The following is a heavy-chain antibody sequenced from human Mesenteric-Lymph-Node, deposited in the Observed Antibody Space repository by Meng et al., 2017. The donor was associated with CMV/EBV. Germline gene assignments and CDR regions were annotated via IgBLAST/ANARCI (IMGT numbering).Heavy chain of an antibody. CDR2: IYYSGST. Sequence: QLQLQESVPGLVTPSETLSLTCTFSGGSISSSSYYWGLIRQPPGKGLEWIGSIYYSGSTYYNPSLKSRVTISVDTSKNQFSLKLSSVTAADTAVYYCARPHYYGSGSSPWFDPWGQGTLVTVSS. CDR3: ARPHYYGSGSSPWFDP. CDR1: GGSISSSSYY. D-gene: IGHD3-10*01. J-gene: IGHJ5*02. V-gene: IGHV4-39*01.